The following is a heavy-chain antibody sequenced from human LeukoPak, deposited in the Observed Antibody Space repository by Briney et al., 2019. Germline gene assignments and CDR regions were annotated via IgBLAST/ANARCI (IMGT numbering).Heavy chain of an antibody. V-gene: IGHV2-5*02. CDR3: AHRWGVAARRGGFDY. CDR1: GFSLSTSRVG. CDR2: IYWDHDK. Sequence: SGPTLVNPTQTLTLTCTFSGFSLSTSRVGVGWIRQPPGKAMEWLALIYWDHDKRYSPSPKSRLTITKATSKNQVVLTMTNMDPVETATYYCAHRWGVAARRGGFDYWGQGTLVTVSS. J-gene: IGHJ4*02. D-gene: IGHD6-6*01.